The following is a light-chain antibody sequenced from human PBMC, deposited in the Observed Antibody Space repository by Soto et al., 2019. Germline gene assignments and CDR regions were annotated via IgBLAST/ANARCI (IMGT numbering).Light chain of an antibody. CDR3: SSYTTSSTLFYV. CDR1: SSDVGGYNY. CDR2: EVS. V-gene: IGLV2-14*01. J-gene: IGLJ1*01. Sequence: QSALTQPASVSGSPGQSITISCTGTSSDVGGYNYVSWYQQHPGKAPKLMIYEVSNRPSGVSNRFSGSKSGNTASLTISGLQAEDEADYYCSSYTTSSTLFYVSGTGTKLTVL.